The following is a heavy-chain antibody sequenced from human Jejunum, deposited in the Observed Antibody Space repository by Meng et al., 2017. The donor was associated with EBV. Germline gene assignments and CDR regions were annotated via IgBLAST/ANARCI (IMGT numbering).Heavy chain of an antibody. D-gene: IGHD3-22*01. CDR3: AGNGYYALEY. J-gene: IGHJ4*02. CDR1: GGSISDNDW. V-gene: IGHV4-4*02. CDR2: IYHGGGT. Sequence: QVQLKESGPRLEKPSGTLSLTCVVFGGSISDNDWWSWVRQPPGKGLEWLGEIYHGGGTNYNPSLESRVTISVDKSKNQFSLKLNSVTVADTAVYYCAGNGYYALEYWGPGILVTVSS.